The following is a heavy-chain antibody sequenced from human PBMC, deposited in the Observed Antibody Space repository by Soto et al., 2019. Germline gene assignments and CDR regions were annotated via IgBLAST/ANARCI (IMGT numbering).Heavy chain of an antibody. V-gene: IGHV3-23*01. CDR1: GFFFSSYG. CDR3: AKSGAIPLDYMDV. D-gene: IGHD3-10*01. Sequence: EVQLLESGGGLVQAGGSLRLSCAASGFFFSSYGMNWVRQAPGKGLEWVSGISDSGGSTYYADSVKGRFTVSRDNSKDTLYLQVSSLRADDTAVYYCAKSGAIPLDYMDVWGKGTTVTVYS. CDR2: ISDSGGST. J-gene: IGHJ6*03.